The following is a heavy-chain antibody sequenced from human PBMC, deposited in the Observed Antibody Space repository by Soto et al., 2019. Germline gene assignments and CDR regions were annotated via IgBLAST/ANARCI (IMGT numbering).Heavy chain of an antibody. V-gene: IGHV4-59*01. Sequence: SETLSLTCTVSGASMSDYHGSWIRQSPGKGLEHIGYLHSSGFAEYNPSLKSRITISMDTSKNQFSLNLSSVTAADTAIYYCARSGHTFVGAVWRQGILVTVSS. J-gene: IGHJ4*02. CDR2: LHSSGFA. D-gene: IGHD1-26*01. CDR3: ARSGHTFVGAV. CDR1: GASMSDYH.